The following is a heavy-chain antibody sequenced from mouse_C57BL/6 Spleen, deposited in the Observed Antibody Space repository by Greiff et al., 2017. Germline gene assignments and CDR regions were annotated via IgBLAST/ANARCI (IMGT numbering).Heavy chain of an antibody. D-gene: IGHD2-3*01. V-gene: IGHV1-80*01. CDR3: AGPLDGYYPFAY. CDR1: GYAFSSYW. Sequence: VQLQQSGAELVKPGASVKISCKASGYAFSSYWMNWVKQRPGKGLEWIGQIYPGDGDTNYNGKFKGKATLTADKSSSTAYMQLSSLTSEDSAVXCCAGPLDGYYPFAYWGQGTLVTVSA. J-gene: IGHJ3*01. CDR2: IYPGDGDT.